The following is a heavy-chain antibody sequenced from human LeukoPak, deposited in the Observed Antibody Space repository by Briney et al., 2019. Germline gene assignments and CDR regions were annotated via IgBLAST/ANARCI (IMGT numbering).Heavy chain of an antibody. CDR1: GFTFSTYG. CDR3: ARLGLEVGGPNWFDP. J-gene: IGHJ5*02. D-gene: IGHD1-1*01. CDR2: IKRDGSQK. Sequence: GGSLRLSCAASGFTFSTYGMSWVRQAPGKGLEWLAHIKRDGSQKYYLDSVKGRFTISRDNAKNSLYLQMNSLRVEDTAVYYCARLGLEVGGPNWFDPWGQGTLVTVSS. V-gene: IGHV3-7*01.